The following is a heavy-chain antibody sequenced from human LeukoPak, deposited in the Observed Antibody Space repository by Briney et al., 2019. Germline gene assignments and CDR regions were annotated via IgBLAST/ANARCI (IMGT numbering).Heavy chain of an antibody. CDR3: AKTGSIASDSSGYSRTGGY. J-gene: IGHJ4*02. V-gene: IGHV3-23*01. D-gene: IGHD3-22*01. CDR2: ISGSGGST. Sequence: GGSLRLSCAASGFTFSSYAMSWVRQAPGKGLEWVSAISGSGGSTYYADSVKGRFTISRDNSKNTLYLQMNSLGAEDTAAYYCAKTGSIASDSSGYSRTGGYWGQGTLVTVSS. CDR1: GFTFSSYA.